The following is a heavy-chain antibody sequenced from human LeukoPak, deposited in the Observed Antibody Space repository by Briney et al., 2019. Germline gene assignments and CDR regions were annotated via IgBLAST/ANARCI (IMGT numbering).Heavy chain of an antibody. D-gene: IGHD3-22*01. V-gene: IGHV4-39*01. CDR3: VTTRNYYSGGFDH. CDR2: IYYTGIT. CDR1: WLSQKFHF. Sequence: SETLPLTCLVCLGWLSQKFHFWLWIRQPPGKGLEWIGSIYYTGITYYNPSLRSRVSISVDTSKNQFSLKLSSVTAAYTAVFYCVTTRNYYSGGFDHWGQGTLVTVSP. J-gene: IGHJ4*02.